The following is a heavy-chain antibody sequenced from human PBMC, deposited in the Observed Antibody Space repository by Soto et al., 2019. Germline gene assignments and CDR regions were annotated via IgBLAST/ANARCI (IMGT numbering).Heavy chain of an antibody. Sequence: GGSLRLGCAASGFTFSGYGMSWGRQAPGKGLEWVSAISVSGGSTYYADSVNGRSTISRDNSKNTLYLQMNSLRAEDTAVYYCAKVAQIQLWLAPYYFDYWGQGTLVTVSS. CDR2: ISVSGGST. J-gene: IGHJ4*02. V-gene: IGHV3-23*01. CDR3: AKVAQIQLWLAPYYFDY. CDR1: GFTFSGYG. D-gene: IGHD5-18*01.